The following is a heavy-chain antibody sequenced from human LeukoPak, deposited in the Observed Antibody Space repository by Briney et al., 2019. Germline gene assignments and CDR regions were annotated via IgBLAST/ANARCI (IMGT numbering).Heavy chain of an antibody. CDR1: GFMFNSFG. J-gene: IGHJ6*03. Sequence: PGGSLRLSCVASGFMFNSFGMHWVRQAPGKGLEWVAFIRVDEDYKYYADSVKGRFTVSRDNSKNTLTLEMSSLRPEDTAFYCVKDRGHMDVWGKGTMVIVSS. CDR2: IRVDEDYK. D-gene: IGHD2-15*01. V-gene: IGHV3-30*02. CDR3: KDRGHMDV.